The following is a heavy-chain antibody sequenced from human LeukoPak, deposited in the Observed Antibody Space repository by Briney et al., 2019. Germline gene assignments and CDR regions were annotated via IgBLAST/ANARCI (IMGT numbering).Heavy chain of an antibody. D-gene: IGHD6-19*01. CDR3: ASRRSVAGFDP. Sequence: VASVKVSCKASGYTFTGYYMHWVRQAPGQGLEYMGWINPNSGGTNYAQKFQGRVTITRDTSISTAYMEVTRLGSDDTAVYYCASRRSVAGFDPWGQGTLVTVSS. CDR2: INPNSGGT. V-gene: IGHV1-2*02. CDR1: GYTFTGYY. J-gene: IGHJ5*02.